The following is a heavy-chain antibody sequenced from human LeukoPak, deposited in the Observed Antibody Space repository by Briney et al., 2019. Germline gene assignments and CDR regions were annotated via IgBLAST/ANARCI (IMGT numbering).Heavy chain of an antibody. D-gene: IGHD3-3*01. Sequence: PSETLSLTCAVYGGSFSGYYWSWIRQPPGKGLEWIGEINHSGSTNYNPSLKSRVTISVDTSKNQFSLKLSSVTAADTAVYYCARGRSNYDFWSGYDRGYYMDVWGKGTTVTVSS. CDR2: INHSGST. CDR3: ARGRSNYDFWSGYDRGYYMDV. CDR1: GGSFSGYY. V-gene: IGHV4-34*01. J-gene: IGHJ6*03.